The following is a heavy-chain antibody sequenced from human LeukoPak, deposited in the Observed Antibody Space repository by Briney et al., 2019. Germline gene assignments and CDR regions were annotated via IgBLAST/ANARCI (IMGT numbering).Heavy chain of an antibody. J-gene: IGHJ6*02. D-gene: IGHD2-2*01. CDR2: INPRGGTT. V-gene: IGHV1-46*01. CDR1: GGTFSSYA. Sequence: ASVKVSCKASGGTFSSYAISWVRQAPGQGLEWMGIINPRGGTTSNAQKFQGRVTMTRDTSTSTVYMELSSLRSEDTAVYYCARWVGGPAGINYYGMDVWGQGTTVTVSS. CDR3: ARWVGGPAGINYYGMDV.